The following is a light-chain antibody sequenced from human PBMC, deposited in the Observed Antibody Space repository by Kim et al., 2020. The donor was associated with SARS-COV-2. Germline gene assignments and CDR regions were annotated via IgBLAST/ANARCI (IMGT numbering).Light chain of an antibody. Sequence: ASVGDKVTITCRASQRISNWLAWYQQKPGKAPKVLIYEASNLESGVPSRFSGSGSGTEFTLTISSLQPDDFATYYCQQYDSYSVTFGQGTRLDIK. CDR2: EAS. V-gene: IGKV1-5*03. J-gene: IGKJ5*01. CDR1: QRISNW. CDR3: QQYDSYSVT.